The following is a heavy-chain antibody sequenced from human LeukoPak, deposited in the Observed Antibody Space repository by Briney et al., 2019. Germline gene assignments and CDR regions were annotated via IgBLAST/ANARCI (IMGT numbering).Heavy chain of an antibody. J-gene: IGHJ4*02. CDR3: ARYVDGNLDY. V-gene: IGHV3-7*01. Sequence: GGSLRLSCAASGFTFSNYWMTWVRQAPGKGLEWVANIKETGSEKNYADSVRGRFTISRDNPKDSLYLQMNSLRAEDTAVYYCARYVDGNLDYWGQGTLVTVSS. CDR2: IKETGSEK. D-gene: IGHD1-26*01. CDR1: GFTFSNYW.